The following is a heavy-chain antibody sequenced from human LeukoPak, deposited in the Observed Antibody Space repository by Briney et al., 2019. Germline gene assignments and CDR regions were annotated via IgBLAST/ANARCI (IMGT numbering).Heavy chain of an antibody. CDR2: IYHSGST. Sequence: SETLSLTCDVSGYSISSGYYWGWIRQPPGKGLEWIGSIYHSGSTYYNPSLKNRVTMSLDTSKNHFSLKLSSVSAADTAVYYCARHREEQWAYCFDYWGQGTLVTVSS. CDR3: ARHREEQWAYCFDY. V-gene: IGHV4-38-2*01. D-gene: IGHD6-19*01. CDR1: GYSISSGYY. J-gene: IGHJ4*02.